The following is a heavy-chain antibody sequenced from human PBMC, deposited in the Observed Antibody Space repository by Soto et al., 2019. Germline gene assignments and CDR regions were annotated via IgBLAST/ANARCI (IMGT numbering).Heavy chain of an antibody. J-gene: IGHJ4*01. CDR2: ITWNSGSI. CDR3: AKDIREYSSGWTYFDC. Sequence: EVQLVESGGGLVQPGRSLKLSCAASGFTFHDYAMHWVRQGQGKGLEWVSGITWNSGSIDYADSVKGRFTISRDNAKNSLYLQLNSLTPEDTALYYCAKDIREYSSGWTYFDCWGHGTLVTVSS. D-gene: IGHD6-19*01. CDR1: GFTFHDYA. V-gene: IGHV3-9*01.